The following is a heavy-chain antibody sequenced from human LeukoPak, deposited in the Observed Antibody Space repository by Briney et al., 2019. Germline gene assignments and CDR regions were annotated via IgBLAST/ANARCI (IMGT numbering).Heavy chain of an antibody. CDR2: ISGYNGNR. V-gene: IGHV1-18*01. D-gene: IGHD1-26*01. CDR1: GGTFSSYA. J-gene: IGHJ2*01. Sequence: GSSVKVSCKASGGTFSSYAISWVRQAPGQGLEWMGWISGYNGNRSHAQKFQGRVTMTIDTSTSTAYMEMRSLRSDDTAVYYCARDMRLIVGAPYWYFDLWGRGTLVTVSS. CDR3: ARDMRLIVGAPYWYFDL.